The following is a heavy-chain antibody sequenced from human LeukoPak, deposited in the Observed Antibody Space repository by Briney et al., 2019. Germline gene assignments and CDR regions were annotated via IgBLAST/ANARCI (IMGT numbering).Heavy chain of an antibody. D-gene: IGHD2-2*01. J-gene: IGHJ5*02. CDR3: ARQRGIVVVPAAIIHNNWFDP. Sequence: PGGSLRLSCAASGFIFTNYFMSWVRQAPGKGLEWVASIKHDGSEKYYVDSVRGRFTISRDNTMNSLYLQMNSLRAEDTAVYYCARQRGIVVVPAAIIHNNWFDPWGQGTLVTVSS. CDR2: IKHDGSEK. V-gene: IGHV3-7*01. CDR1: GFIFTNYF.